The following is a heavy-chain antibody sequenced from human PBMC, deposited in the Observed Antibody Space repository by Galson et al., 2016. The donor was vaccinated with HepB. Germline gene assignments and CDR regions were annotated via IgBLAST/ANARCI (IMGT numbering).Heavy chain of an antibody. D-gene: IGHD5-24*01. CDR3: ARGPRWLQLGYYFDY. CDR1: GFDFRRYA. Sequence: SLRLSCAASGFDFRRYAMNWVRQAPGKGLQWLSYISSTGSSIYYADSVKGRLTVSRDNGRSSLFLQLDDLGDEDTAIYYWARGPRWLQLGYYFDYWGQGVLVTVSS. V-gene: IGHV3-48*02. CDR2: ISSTGSSI. J-gene: IGHJ4*02.